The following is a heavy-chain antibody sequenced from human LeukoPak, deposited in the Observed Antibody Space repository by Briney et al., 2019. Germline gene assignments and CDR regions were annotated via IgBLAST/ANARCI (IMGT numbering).Heavy chain of an antibody. V-gene: IGHV3-9*03. CDR3: AKDFYSSGSAPWYFDL. CDR2: ISWNSGRI. J-gene: IGHJ2*01. D-gene: IGHD6-19*01. CDR1: GFTFDDYA. Sequence: PGRSLRLSCAASGFTFDDYAMHWVRQAPGKGLEWVSGISWNSGRIGYADSVKGRFTISRDNAKKSLYLQMNSLRAEDMALYYCAKDFYSSGSAPWYFDLWGRGTLVTVSS.